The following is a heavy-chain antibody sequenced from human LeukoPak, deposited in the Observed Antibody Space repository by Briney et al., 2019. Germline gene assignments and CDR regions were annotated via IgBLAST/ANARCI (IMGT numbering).Heavy chain of an antibody. J-gene: IGHJ4*02. CDR2: VSDTGHTT. Sequence: PGGSLRLSCAAYGLTITNTYMSWVRQTPGKGLEWVSSVSDTGHTTKYADSVKGRFTISRDNSKNTLYLQMNNLRAEDTALYYCAKNQGQWLVPVDYWGQGTLVTVSS. D-gene: IGHD6-19*01. CDR3: AKNQGQWLVPVDY. CDR1: GLTITNTY. V-gene: IGHV3-23*01.